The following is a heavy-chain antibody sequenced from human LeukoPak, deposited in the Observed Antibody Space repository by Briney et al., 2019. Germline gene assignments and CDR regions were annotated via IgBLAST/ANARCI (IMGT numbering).Heavy chain of an antibody. CDR3: ARQAYSSGWYTAAY. CDR2: IYDSETT. V-gene: IGHV4-59*08. J-gene: IGHJ4*02. CDR1: GGSISSSY. Sequence: PSETLSLTCTVSGGSISSSYWSWIRQPPGKGLEWIASIYDSETTKYNPSLRSRATISSDTSKNQSSLKLSSVTAADTAVYYCARQAYSSGWYTAAYWGQGTLVTVSS. D-gene: IGHD6-19*01.